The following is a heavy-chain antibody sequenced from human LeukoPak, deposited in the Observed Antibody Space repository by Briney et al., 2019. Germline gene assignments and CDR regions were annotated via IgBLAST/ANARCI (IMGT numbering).Heavy chain of an antibody. CDR3: ASSGNCSGGSYYWGYYYYGMDV. D-gene: IGHD2-15*01. CDR2: ISAYNGNT. J-gene: IGHJ6*02. V-gene: IGHV1-18*01. CDR1: GYTFTSYG. Sequence: ASVKVSCKASGYTFTSYGISWVRQAPGQGLEWMGWISAYNGNTNYAQKLQGRVTMTTDTSTSTAYMELRSLRSDDTAVYYCASSGNCSGGSYYWGYYYYGMDVWGQGTTVTVSS.